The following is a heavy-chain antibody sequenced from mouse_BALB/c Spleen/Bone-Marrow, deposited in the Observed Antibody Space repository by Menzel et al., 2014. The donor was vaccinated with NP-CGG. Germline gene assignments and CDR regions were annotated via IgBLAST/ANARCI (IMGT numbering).Heavy chain of an antibody. CDR1: GYSITSDSA. V-gene: IGHV3-2*02. J-gene: IGHJ3*01. CDR2: ISYNGST. Sequence: EVKLVESGPGLVKPSQSLSLTCTVTGYSITSDSAWNWIRQFPGNKLEWMAYISYNGSTTYNPSLKSRISITRDTSKNQFFLQLNSVTTEDTATYYCARRGYYGTFLFAYWGQGTLVTVSA. D-gene: IGHD2-1*01. CDR3: ARRGYYGTFLFAY.